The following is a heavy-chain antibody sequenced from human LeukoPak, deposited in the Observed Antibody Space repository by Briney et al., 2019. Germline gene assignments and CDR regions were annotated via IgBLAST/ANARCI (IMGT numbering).Heavy chain of an antibody. D-gene: IGHD2-15*01. Sequence: ASVKVSCKASGYTFTGYYQHWVRQAPGQGLEWMGWINPNSGATNYARKFQGRGTMTRDTSISAAYMELSSLRSDDTAVYYCARDLGYCSGGSCRIFDYWGQGTLVTVSS. CDR2: INPNSGAT. CDR1: GYTFTGYY. V-gene: IGHV1-2*07. J-gene: IGHJ4*02. CDR3: ARDLGYCSGGSCRIFDY.